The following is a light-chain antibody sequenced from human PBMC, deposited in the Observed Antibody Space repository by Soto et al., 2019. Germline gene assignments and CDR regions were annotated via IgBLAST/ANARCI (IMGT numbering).Light chain of an antibody. CDR3: SSYSISTAYL. J-gene: IGLJ1*01. CDR2: EVS. CDR1: SSDVGRYDY. V-gene: IGLV2-14*01. Sequence: QSALTQPASVSGSPGQSITISCTGTSSDVGRYDYVSWYQLHPGKAPKLMVFEVSNRPSGVSYRFSGSKSGNTASLTISGLQADDEADYFCSSYSISTAYLFGTGTKVPVL.